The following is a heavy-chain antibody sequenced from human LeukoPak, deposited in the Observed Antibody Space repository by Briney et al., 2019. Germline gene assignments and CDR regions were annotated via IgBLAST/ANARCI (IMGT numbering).Heavy chain of an antibody. Sequence: GGSLRLSCAASGFTFSSCAMHWVRQAPGKGLEWVAVISYDGSNKYYADSVKGRFTISRDNSKNTLYLQMNSLRAEDTAVYYCAREAYYYDSSGLDYWGQGTLVTVSS. V-gene: IGHV3-30-3*01. J-gene: IGHJ4*02. CDR3: AREAYYYDSSGLDY. CDR1: GFTFSSCA. D-gene: IGHD3-22*01. CDR2: ISYDGSNK.